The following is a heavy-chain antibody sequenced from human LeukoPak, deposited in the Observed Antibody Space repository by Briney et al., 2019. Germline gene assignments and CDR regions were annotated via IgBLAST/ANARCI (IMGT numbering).Heavy chain of an antibody. J-gene: IGHJ4*02. CDR2: IRYDGSNK. CDR1: GFTFSSYG. Sequence: GGSLRLSCAASGFTFSSYGMHWVRQAPGKGLEWVAFIRYDGSNKYYADSVKGRFTISRDNSKNTLYPQMNSLRAEDTAVYYCAKDPYVPAAFPHFDYWGQGTLVTVSS. V-gene: IGHV3-30*02. CDR3: AKDPYVPAAFPHFDY. D-gene: IGHD2-2*01.